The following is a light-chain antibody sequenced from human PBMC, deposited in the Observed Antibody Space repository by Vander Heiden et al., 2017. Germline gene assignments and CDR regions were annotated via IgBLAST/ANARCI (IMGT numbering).Light chain of an antibody. CDR1: QDINNY. V-gene: IGKV1-33*01. Sequence: DIQMTQSPSSLSASVGDRVTITCQASQDINNYLNWYQQKPGKAPELLIYDASNLETGVPSRFSGSGSGTDFTFTISSLQPEDIATYYCQQYYSLPLTFGGGTKVDIK. CDR3: QQYYSLPLT. J-gene: IGKJ4*01. CDR2: DAS.